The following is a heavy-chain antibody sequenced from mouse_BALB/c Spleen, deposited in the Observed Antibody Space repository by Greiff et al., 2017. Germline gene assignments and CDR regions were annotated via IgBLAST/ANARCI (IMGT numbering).Heavy chain of an antibody. CDR3: AVLLDMDY. Sequence: ESGPGLVKPSQSLSLTCTVTGYSITSDYAWNWIRQFPGNKLEWMGYISYSGSTSYNPSLKSRISITRDTSKNQFFLQLNSVTTEDTATYYCAVLLDMDYWGQGTSVTVSS. V-gene: IGHV3-2*02. CDR2: ISYSGST. D-gene: IGHD1-1*01. J-gene: IGHJ4*01. CDR1: GYSITSDYA.